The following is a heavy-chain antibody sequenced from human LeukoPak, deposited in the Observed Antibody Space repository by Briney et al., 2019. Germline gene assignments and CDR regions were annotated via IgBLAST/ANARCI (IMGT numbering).Heavy chain of an antibody. J-gene: IGHJ4*02. CDR2: ISSSSSYI. CDR3: ARDPATLGLSLDY. V-gene: IGHV3-21*01. Sequence: PGGSLRLSCAASGFTFSRYSMNWVRQAPGKGLEWVSSISSSSSYIYYADSVKGRFTISRDNAKNSLYLQTNSLRAEDTAVYYCARDPATLGLSLDYWGQGTLVTVSS. D-gene: IGHD3-22*01. CDR1: GFTFSRYS.